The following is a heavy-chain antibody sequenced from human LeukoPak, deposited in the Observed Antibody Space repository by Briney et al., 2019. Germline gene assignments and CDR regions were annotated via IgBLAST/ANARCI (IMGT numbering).Heavy chain of an antibody. CDR3: ARDTYYDFWSGQHDAFDI. J-gene: IGHJ3*02. Sequence: SETLSLTCAVYGGSFSGYYWSWIRQPPGKGLEWIGEINHSGSTNYNPSLKSRVTISVDTSKNQFSLKLSSVTAADTAVYYCARDTYYDFWSGQHDAFDIWGQGTMVTVPS. D-gene: IGHD3-3*01. V-gene: IGHV4-34*01. CDR1: GGSFSGYY. CDR2: INHSGST.